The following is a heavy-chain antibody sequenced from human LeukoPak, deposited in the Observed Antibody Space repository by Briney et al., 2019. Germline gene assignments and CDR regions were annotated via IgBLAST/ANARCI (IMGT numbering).Heavy chain of an antibody. J-gene: IGHJ4*02. D-gene: IGHD3-10*01. Sequence: SETLSLTCAVYGGSFSGYYWSWIRQPPGKGLEWIGEINHSGSTNYNPSLKSRVTISVDTSKNQFSMKLSSVTAADTAVYYGARGRNYYGSGSYYKPDGGYWGQGTLVTVSS. V-gene: IGHV4-34*01. CDR2: INHSGST. CDR1: GGSFSGYY. CDR3: ARGRNYYGSGSYYKPDGGY.